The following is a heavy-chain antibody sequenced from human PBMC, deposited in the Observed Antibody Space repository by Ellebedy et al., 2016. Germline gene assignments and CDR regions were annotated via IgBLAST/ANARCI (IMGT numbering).Heavy chain of an antibody. CDR1: GFTFSSYA. CDR3: ARPRGGSTYAFDI. CDR2: ISYDGSNK. D-gene: IGHD1-26*01. J-gene: IGHJ3*02. Sequence: GESLKISXAASGFTFSSYAMHWVRQAPGKGLEWVAVISYDGSNKYYADSVKGRFTISRDNSKNTLYLQMNSLRAEDTAVYYCARPRGGSTYAFDIWGQGTMVTVSS. V-gene: IGHV3-30-3*01.